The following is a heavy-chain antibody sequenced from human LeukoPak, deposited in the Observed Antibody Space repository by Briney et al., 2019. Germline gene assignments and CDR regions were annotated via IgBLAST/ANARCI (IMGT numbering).Heavy chain of an antibody. CDR1: GFTFSSYA. CDR3: AKCKIRGDPYGMDV. CDR2: ISGISGIT. D-gene: IGHD3-10*01. J-gene: IGHJ6*02. Sequence: PGGSLRLSCAASGFTFSSYAMSWVRQAPGKGLEWVSAISGISGITYYADSVKGRFIISRDNSKNTLYLQMYSLRAEDTAVYYCAKCKIRGDPYGMDVWGQGTTVTVSS. V-gene: IGHV3-23*01.